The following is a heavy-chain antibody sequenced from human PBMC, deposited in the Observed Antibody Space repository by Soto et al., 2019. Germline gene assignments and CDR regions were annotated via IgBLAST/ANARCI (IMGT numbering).Heavy chain of an antibody. D-gene: IGHD3-10*01. CDR1: GGCISSGGYY. Sequence: TLSLTCTVSGGCISSGGYYWGWIRQHPGKGLEWIGYIYYSGSTYYNPSLKSRVTISVDTSKNQFSLKLSSVTAADTAVYYCARAKYYYGSGKDGMDVWGQGTTVTVS. J-gene: IGHJ6*02. CDR3: ARAKYYYGSGKDGMDV. CDR2: IYYSGST. V-gene: IGHV4-31*03.